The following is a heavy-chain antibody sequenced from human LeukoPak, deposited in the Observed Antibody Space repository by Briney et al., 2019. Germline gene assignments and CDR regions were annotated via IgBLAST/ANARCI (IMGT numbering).Heavy chain of an antibody. Sequence: SGGSLSLSCAASGFTFRSYWMSWVRQAPGKGLEWVANIKQDGSEKYYVDSVRGRFTISRDNAKNSVYLQMNSLRAEDTAVYYCARESTLTWFDPWGQGTLVTVSS. CDR2: IKQDGSEK. CDR3: ARESTLTWFDP. D-gene: IGHD5/OR15-5a*01. J-gene: IGHJ5*02. V-gene: IGHV3-7*04. CDR1: GFTFRSYW.